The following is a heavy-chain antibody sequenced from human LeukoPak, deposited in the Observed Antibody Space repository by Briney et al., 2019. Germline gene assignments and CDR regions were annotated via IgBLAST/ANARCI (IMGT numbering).Heavy chain of an antibody. Sequence: LETLSLTCSVHGSSITGYYWSWIRQPPGKGLEWIGERNHRGSSYFNPSFESRVTISLDMSRKQFSLNLTSVTAADTAFYYCARGSGSYLGAADYWGQGTLVTVSS. CDR2: RNHRGSS. D-gene: IGHD3-10*01. CDR1: GSSITGYY. J-gene: IGHJ4*02. V-gene: IGHV4-34*01. CDR3: ARGSGSYLGAADY.